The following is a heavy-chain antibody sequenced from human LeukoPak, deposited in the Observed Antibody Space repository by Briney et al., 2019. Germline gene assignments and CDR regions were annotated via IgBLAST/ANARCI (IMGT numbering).Heavy chain of an antibody. D-gene: IGHD6-19*01. V-gene: IGHV4-61*02. J-gene: IGHJ4*02. CDR1: GGSISSGSYY. CDR2: IYTSGST. Sequence: SQTLSLTCTVSGGSISSGSYYWSWIRQPAGKGLEWIGRIYTSGSTNYNPSLKSRVTISVDTSKNQFSLKLSSVTAADTAVYYCAISRGHRQWLDYWGQGTLVTVSS. CDR3: AISRGHRQWLDY.